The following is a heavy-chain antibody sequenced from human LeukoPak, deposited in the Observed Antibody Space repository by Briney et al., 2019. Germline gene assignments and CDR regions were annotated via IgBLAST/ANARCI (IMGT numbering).Heavy chain of an antibody. CDR2: ISGSGGST. J-gene: IGHJ3*02. D-gene: IGHD3-10*01. V-gene: IGHV3-23*01. Sequence: QSGGSLRLSCAATGFTFSSYAMTWVRQAPGKGLEWVSAISGSGGSTYYADSVKGRFTISRDNSKNTLYLQMNSLRAEDTAVYYCAKGGVLWFGERLDAFDIWGQGTMVTVSS. CDR1: GFTFSSYA. CDR3: AKGGVLWFGERLDAFDI.